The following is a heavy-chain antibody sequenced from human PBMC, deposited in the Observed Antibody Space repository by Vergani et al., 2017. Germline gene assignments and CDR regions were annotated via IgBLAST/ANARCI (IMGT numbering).Heavy chain of an antibody. V-gene: IGHV4-34*01. Sequence: QEQIQQWGAGLLKPSETLSLTCAVYGGSFSGYYWTWIRPPPGKGLEWIGEINHRGSANYNPPLKSRVTIAVDTSKTQFSLKMTSVTAADTAVYFCARGGYCNSTSCYPLDYWGQGTLVTVSS. J-gene: IGHJ4*02. CDR2: INHRGSA. D-gene: IGHD2-2*01. CDR1: GGSFSGYY. CDR3: ARGGYCNSTSCYPLDY.